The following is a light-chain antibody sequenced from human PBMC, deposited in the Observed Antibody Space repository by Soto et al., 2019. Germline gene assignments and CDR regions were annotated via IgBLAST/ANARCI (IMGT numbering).Light chain of an antibody. CDR1: QSINIF. CDR3: QQYGSSIQT. CDR2: GAS. Sequence: DIQMTQSRSSLSASVGDRVTIAFGASQSINIFLNWYQHKPGKAPNLLIYGASSLQSGVPSRFSGSGSGTDFTFTISRLEPEDFAVYYCQQYGSSIQTFGQGTKVDI. V-gene: IGKV1-39*01. J-gene: IGKJ1*01.